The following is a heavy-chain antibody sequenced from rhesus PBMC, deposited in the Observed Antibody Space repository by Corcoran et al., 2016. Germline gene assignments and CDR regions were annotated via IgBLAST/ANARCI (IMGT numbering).Heavy chain of an antibody. D-gene: IGHD3-9*01. CDR1: GGSISSNY. J-gene: IGHJ4*01. CDR2: NSGSGGST. CDR3: ARDQEDDYGYYYTTLFDY. Sequence: QLQLQESGPGLVKPSETLSLTCAVSGGSISSNYWSWIRQPPGKGLEWIGRNSGSGGSTDYNPSLKSRVTISTDTSKNQFSLKLSSVTAADTAVYYCARDQEDDYGYYYTTLFDYWGQGVLVTVSS. V-gene: IGHV4-173*01.